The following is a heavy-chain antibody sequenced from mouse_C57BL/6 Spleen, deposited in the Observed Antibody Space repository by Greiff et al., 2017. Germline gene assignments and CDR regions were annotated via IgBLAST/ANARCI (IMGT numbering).Heavy chain of an antibody. CDR2: IYPRSGNT. V-gene: IGHV1-81*01. CDR3: APDYYYGSSWYFDV. J-gene: IGHJ1*03. D-gene: IGHD1-1*01. Sequence: QVQLKESGAELARPGASVKLSCKASGYTFTSYGISWVKQRTGQGLEWIGEIYPRSGNTYYNEKFKGKATLTADKSSSTAYMELRSLTSEDSAVYFCAPDYYYGSSWYFDVWGTGTTVTVSS. CDR1: GYTFTSYG.